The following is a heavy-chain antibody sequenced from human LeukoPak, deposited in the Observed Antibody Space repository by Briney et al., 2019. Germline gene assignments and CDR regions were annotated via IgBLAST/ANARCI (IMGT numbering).Heavy chain of an antibody. J-gene: IGHJ4*02. D-gene: IGHD3-3*01. V-gene: IGHV3-7*04. Sequence: ETLSLTCTVSGYSISSGYYWGWVRQAPGKGLEWVANTKHDGSEKYYVDSVKGRFTISRDNAKKSLYLQMNSLRAEDTAVYYCARGATYYDFWSGLKVSDYWGQGTLVTVSS. CDR2: TKHDGSEK. CDR1: GYSISSGYY. CDR3: ARGATYYDFWSGLKVSDY.